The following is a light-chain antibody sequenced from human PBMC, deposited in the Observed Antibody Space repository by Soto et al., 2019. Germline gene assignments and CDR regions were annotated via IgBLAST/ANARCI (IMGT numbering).Light chain of an antibody. J-gene: IGKJ4*01. CDR1: ESISSTS. CDR2: GTS. CDR3: HPYGRPPLT. V-gene: IGKV3-20*01. Sequence: EIVLTQSPGTLSLSPGESATLSCRASESISSTSLAWYQQKPGQAPRLLIYGTSSRATDIPGRFTGSGSGTDFTLTIRRLEPEDFAVYYCHPYGRPPLTFGGGTKV.